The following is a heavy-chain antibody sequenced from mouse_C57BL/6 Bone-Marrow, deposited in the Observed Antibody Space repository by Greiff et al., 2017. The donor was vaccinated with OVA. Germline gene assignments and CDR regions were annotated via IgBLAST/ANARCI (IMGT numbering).Heavy chain of an antibody. J-gene: IGHJ2*01. CDR2: IYPGSGNT. V-gene: IGHV1-66*01. D-gene: IGHD4-1*01. CDR1: GYSFTSYN. Sequence: QVHVQQSGPELVKPGASVKISCKASGYSFTSYNLHWVKQRPGQGLEWIGWIYPGSGNTKYNEKFKGKATLTADTSSSTAYMQLSSLTSEDSAVYSSATERTAHSFDYAGQGTTLTFSS. CDR3: ATERTAHSFDY.